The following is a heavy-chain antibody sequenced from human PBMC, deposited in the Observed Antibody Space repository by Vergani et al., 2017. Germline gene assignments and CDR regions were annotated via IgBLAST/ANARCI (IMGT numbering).Heavy chain of an antibody. J-gene: IGHJ1*01. V-gene: IGHV1-69*13. CDR3: ARDHIGYYDSSGYYTEYFQH. D-gene: IGHD3-22*01. CDR1: GGTFSSYV. CDR2: IIPIFGTA. Sequence: QVQLVQSGAEVKKPGSSVKVSCKASGGTFSSYVISWVRQAPGQGLEWMGGIIPIFGTANYAQKFQGRVTITADESTTTAYMELSSLRSEDTAVYYCARDHIGYYDSSGYYTEYFQHWGQGTLVTVSS.